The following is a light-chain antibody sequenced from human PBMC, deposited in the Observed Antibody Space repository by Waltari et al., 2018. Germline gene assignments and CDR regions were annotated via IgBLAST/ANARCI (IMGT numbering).Light chain of an antibody. CDR2: DTS. J-gene: IGKJ2*01. V-gene: IGKV3-15*01. Sequence: EVVMTQSPAALSVSPGERATLSCRASQSISTNLAWYQQKPGQAPRPLIYDTSTRATGIPASFSGSGSGTEFTLTIRSLQPEDFATYYCQQLNSFPYTFGQGTKLDIK. CDR3: QQLNSFPYT. CDR1: QSISTN.